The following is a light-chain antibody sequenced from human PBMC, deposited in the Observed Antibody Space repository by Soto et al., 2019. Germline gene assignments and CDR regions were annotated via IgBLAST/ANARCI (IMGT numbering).Light chain of an antibody. CDR2: TAS. V-gene: IGKV1-9*01. Sequence: DIQLTQSPSFLSASVGDRVTITCRASQGISSYLAWYQQKPGKAPNLLIHTASTLQSGVPSRFSVSGSGTEFTLTISSLQPEDFATYYCQQRHSYPITFGQGTRLEIK. CDR3: QQRHSYPIT. CDR1: QGISSY. J-gene: IGKJ5*01.